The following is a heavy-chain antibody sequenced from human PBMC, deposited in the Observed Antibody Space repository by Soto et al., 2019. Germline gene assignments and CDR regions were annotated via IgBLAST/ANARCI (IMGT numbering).Heavy chain of an antibody. V-gene: IGHV1-69*12. Sequence: QVQLVQSGAEVKKPGSSVKVSCKASGGTFSSYAISWVRQAPGQGLEWMGGIIPIFGTANYAQKFQGRVMSXXDXSXXTGYMARSGLSSEDTAVYYCAVIGDSCGHPIGMAVWGQGTTVIVS. CDR2: IIPIFGTA. D-gene: IGHD3-22*01. CDR1: GGTFSSYA. J-gene: IGHJ6*02. CDR3: AVIGDSCGHPIGMAV.